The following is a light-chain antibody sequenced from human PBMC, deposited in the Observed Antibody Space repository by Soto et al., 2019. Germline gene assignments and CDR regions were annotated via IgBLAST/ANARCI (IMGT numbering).Light chain of an antibody. V-gene: IGKV4-1*01. CDR1: QSVLYSSNNKNY. Sequence: DIVMTQSPDSLAVSLGERATINCKSSQSVLYSSNNKNYLAWYQQKPGQPPKLLIYWASTRESGVPDRFSGSGSGTDFTLTISSLPAEDVAVYYCQLYYTIPPTFGGGTKVEIK. J-gene: IGKJ4*01. CDR3: QLYYTIPPT. CDR2: WAS.